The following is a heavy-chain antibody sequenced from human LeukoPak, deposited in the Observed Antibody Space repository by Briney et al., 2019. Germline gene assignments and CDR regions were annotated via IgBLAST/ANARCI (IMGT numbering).Heavy chain of an antibody. J-gene: IGHJ4*02. D-gene: IGHD3-22*01. CDR2: MYLGGTT. V-gene: IGHV4-4*02. CDR1: GDSINSLDL. CDR3: AGLVGRYSSGLYYYYFDY. Sequence: HPSETLSLTCTVSGDSINSLDLWSWVRQPPGKGLEWIGEMYLGGTTHSNPSVKSRVTISIDKSKNQFFLNLSSVTAADTAVYYCAGLVGRYSSGLYYYYFDYWGQGTLVTVSS.